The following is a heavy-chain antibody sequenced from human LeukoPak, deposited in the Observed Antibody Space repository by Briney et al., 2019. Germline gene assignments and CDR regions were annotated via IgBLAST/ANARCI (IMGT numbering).Heavy chain of an antibody. V-gene: IGHV4-38-2*02. Sequence: PSETLSLTCSVSGYSFSRAYYWGWIRQSPGKGLEWIGSISHSGSTYYNPSLRSRVTISVDTSKNQFSLRLTSVTAADTAVYYCARDGHYVAVWFDPWGQGTLVTVSS. CDR2: ISHSGST. CDR1: GYSFSRAYY. D-gene: IGHD4-17*01. CDR3: ARDGHYVAVWFDP. J-gene: IGHJ5*02.